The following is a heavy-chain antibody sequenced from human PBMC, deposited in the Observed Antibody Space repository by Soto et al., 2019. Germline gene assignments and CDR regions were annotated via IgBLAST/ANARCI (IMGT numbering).Heavy chain of an antibody. J-gene: IGHJ3*02. CDR2: INPSGGST. V-gene: IGHV1-46*03. CDR1: GYTFTSYY. CDR3: ARARGAKPLGYCSGGSCRNDAFDI. D-gene: IGHD2-15*01. Sequence: ASVKVSCKASGYTFTSYYMHWVRQAPGQGLEWMGIINPSGGSTSYAQKFQGRVTMTRDTSTSTVYMELSSLRSEDTAVYYCARARGAKPLGYCSGGSCRNDAFDIWGQGTMVTVSS.